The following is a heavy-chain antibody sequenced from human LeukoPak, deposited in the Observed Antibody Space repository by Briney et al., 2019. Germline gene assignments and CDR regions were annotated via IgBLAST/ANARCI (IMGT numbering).Heavy chain of an antibody. D-gene: IGHD2/OR15-2a*01. CDR1: GFTFSSYA. Sequence: GGSLRLSCAASGFTFSSYAMHWVRQAPGKGLEWVAVISYDGSNKYYADSVKGRFTISRDNSKNTLYLQMNSLRAEDTAVYYCAGGYFATSPFGYWGQGTLVTVSS. J-gene: IGHJ4*02. CDR3: AGGYFATSPFGY. CDR2: ISYDGSNK. V-gene: IGHV3-30*04.